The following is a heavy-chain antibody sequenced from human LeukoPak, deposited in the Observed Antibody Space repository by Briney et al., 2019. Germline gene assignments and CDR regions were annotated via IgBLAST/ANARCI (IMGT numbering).Heavy chain of an antibody. CDR1: GFTFSNYR. CDR2: INKDGSEK. D-gene: IGHD4-17*01. J-gene: IGHJ4*02. V-gene: IGHV3-7*04. CDR3: ERGERAAVTAFDY. Sequence: GGSLRLSCAASGFTFSNYRMSWVRQAPGKGLEWVANINKDGSEKYYVDSVKGRFTISRDDAKNSLYLQMNSLRADDTAVYYCERGERAAVTAFDYWGQGTLVTVSS.